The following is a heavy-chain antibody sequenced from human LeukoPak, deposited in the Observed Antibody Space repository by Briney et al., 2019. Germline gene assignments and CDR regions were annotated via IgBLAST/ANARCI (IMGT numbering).Heavy chain of an antibody. D-gene: IGHD1-1*01. J-gene: IGHJ6*02. V-gene: IGHV3-66*01. CDR1: GFTFSSYA. Sequence: GGSLRLSCAASGFTFSSYAMSWVRQAPGKGLEWVSVIYSGGSTYYADSVKGRFTISRDNSKNTLYLQMNSLRAEDTAVYYCARDQLDYYYYYGMDVWGQGTTVTVSS. CDR2: IYSGGST. CDR3: ARDQLDYYYYYGMDV.